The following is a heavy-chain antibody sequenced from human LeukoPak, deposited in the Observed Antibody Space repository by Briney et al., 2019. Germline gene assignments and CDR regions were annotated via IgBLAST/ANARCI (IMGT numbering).Heavy chain of an antibody. D-gene: IGHD3-10*01. V-gene: IGHV3-30*18. CDR2: ISYDGSNK. CDR3: AKVASGSYGSQFDY. CDR1: GFTFSSYG. J-gene: IGHJ4*02. Sequence: GSLRLSCAASGFTFSSYGMHWVRQAPGKGLEWVAVISYDGSNKYYADSVKGRFTISRDNSKNTLYLQMNSLRAEDTAVYYCAKVASGSYGSQFDYWGRGTLVTVSS.